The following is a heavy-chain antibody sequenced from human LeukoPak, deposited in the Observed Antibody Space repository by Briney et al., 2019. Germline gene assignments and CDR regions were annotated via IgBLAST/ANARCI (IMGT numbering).Heavy chain of an antibody. CDR3: ARDGRNGYEDDY. Sequence: GRSLRLSCAASGFTFSSYAMHWVRQAPGKGLEWVAVISYDGSNKYYADSVKGRFTISRDNSKNTLYLQMSSLRAEDTAVYYCARDGRNGYEDDYWGEGTLVAVSS. D-gene: IGHD5-12*01. V-gene: IGHV3-30-3*01. CDR2: ISYDGSNK. J-gene: IGHJ4*02. CDR1: GFTFSSYA.